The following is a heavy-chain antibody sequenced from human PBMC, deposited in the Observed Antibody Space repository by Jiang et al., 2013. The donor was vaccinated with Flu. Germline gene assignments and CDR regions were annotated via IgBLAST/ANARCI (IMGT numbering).Heavy chain of an antibody. J-gene: IGHJ4*02. CDR3: ARARMVAAAGTTSYYFDY. CDR2: IYYSGST. V-gene: IGHV4-59*01. Sequence: LLKPSETLSLTCTVSGGSISSYYWSWIRQPPGKGLEWIGYIYYSGSTNYNPSLKSRVTISVDTSKNQFSLKLSSVTAADAAVYYCARARMVAAAGTTSYYFDYWGQGTLVTVSS. D-gene: IGHD6-13*01. CDR1: GGSISSYY.